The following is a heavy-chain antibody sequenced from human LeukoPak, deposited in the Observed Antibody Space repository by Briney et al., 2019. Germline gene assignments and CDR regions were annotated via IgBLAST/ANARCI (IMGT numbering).Heavy chain of an antibody. J-gene: IGHJ4*02. Sequence: ASVKVSCKASGGTFSSYAISWVRQAPGQGLERMGRIIPILGIANYAQKFQGRVTITADKSTSTAYMELSSLRSEDTAVYYCARAAQGIAAAGRGLDYWGQGTLVTVSS. D-gene: IGHD6-13*01. CDR2: IIPILGIA. CDR3: ARAAQGIAAAGRGLDY. V-gene: IGHV1-69*04. CDR1: GGTFSSYA.